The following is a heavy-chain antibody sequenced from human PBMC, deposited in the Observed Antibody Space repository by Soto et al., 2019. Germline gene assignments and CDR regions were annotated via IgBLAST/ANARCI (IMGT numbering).Heavy chain of an antibody. Sequence: HPXGSLRLSCSASGLTFSSYAMSWVRQAPGKGLEWVSAISGSGGSTYYADSVKGRFTISRDNSKNTLYLQMNSLRAEDTAVYYCAKGGVGFWSGYYFDYWGQGTLVTVSS. D-gene: IGHD3-3*01. CDR1: GLTFSSYA. CDR3: AKGGVGFWSGYYFDY. J-gene: IGHJ4*02. V-gene: IGHV3-23*01. CDR2: ISGSGGST.